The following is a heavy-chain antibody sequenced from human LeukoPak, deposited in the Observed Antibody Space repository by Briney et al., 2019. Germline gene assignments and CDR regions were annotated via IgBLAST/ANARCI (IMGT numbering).Heavy chain of an antibody. CDR1: GFTFSSYS. V-gene: IGHV3-48*01. J-gene: IGHJ3*02. D-gene: IGHD3-22*01. CDR3: ARREYYHDSSGHSGAFDI. CDR2: ISSSSTI. Sequence: GGSLRLSCAASGFTFSSYSMNWVRQAPGKGLEWVSYISSSSTIYYADSVKGRFTISRDNAKNSLYLQMNSLTAADTAVYYCARREYYHDSSGHSGAFDIWGQRTMVTVSS.